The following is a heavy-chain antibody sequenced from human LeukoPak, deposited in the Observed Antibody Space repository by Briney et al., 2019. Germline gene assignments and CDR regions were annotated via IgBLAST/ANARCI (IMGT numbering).Heavy chain of an antibody. CDR2: INSDGSST. D-gene: IGHD6-13*01. V-gene: IGHV3-74*01. CDR1: GFTFSRYY. CDR3: TRVFVGDEYSSSGY. J-gene: IGHJ4*02. Sequence: PGGSLRLYCAASGFTFSRYYMHWVRQAPGKGLVWVSRINSDGSSTTYADSVKGRFTISRDNAKNTLYLQMNSLKVEDTAVYYCTRVFVGDEYSSSGYWGQGTLVTVSS.